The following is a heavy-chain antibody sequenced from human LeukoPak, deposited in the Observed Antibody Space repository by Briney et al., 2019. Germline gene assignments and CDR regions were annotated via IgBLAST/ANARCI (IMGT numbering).Heavy chain of an antibody. J-gene: IGHJ6*02. D-gene: IGHD3-3*01. V-gene: IGHV3-48*02. Sequence: GGSLRLSCAASGFTFSSYSMNWVRQAPGKGLEWVSYISSSSSTIYYADSVKGRFTISRDNAKNSLYLQMNSLRDEDTAVYYCASMWDYDFWSGYLAHYGVDVWGQGTTVTVSS. CDR2: ISSSSSTI. CDR1: GFTFSSYS. CDR3: ASMWDYDFWSGYLAHYGVDV.